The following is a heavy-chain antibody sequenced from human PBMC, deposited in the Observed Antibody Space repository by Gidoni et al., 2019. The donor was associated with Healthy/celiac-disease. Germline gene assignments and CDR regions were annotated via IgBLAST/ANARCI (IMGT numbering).Heavy chain of an antibody. CDR3: AKQRFSSSHWGLYYYGMDV. V-gene: IGHV3-23*01. CDR2: ISGSGGST. J-gene: IGHJ6*02. D-gene: IGHD6-6*01. CDR1: GFTFSIYS. Sequence: EVQLLESGGGLVQPGGSLRLSCSASGFTFSIYSISWVRPAPGKGLEWVSAISGSGGSTYYADSVKGRFTISRDNSKNTLYLQMNSLRAEDTAVYYCAKQRFSSSHWGLYYYGMDVWGQGTTVTVSS.